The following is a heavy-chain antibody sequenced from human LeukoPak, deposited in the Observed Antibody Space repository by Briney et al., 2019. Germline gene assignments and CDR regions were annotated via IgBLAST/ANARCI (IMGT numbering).Heavy chain of an antibody. J-gene: IGHJ4*02. CDR1: GFTFASYS. D-gene: IGHD1-1*01. Sequence: GGSLRLSCAASGFTFASYSMNWVRQAPGKGLEWVSSISGDSTYIYNAGSVKGRFTISRDNAQASLYLQMISLRADDTAVYYCARVSGRLERQSDLDYWGQGTLVIVSS. CDR2: ISGDSTYI. V-gene: IGHV3-21*01. CDR3: ARVSGRLERQSDLDY.